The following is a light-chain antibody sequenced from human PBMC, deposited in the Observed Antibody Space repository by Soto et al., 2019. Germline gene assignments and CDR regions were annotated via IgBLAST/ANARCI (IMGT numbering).Light chain of an antibody. V-gene: IGKV3-20*01. Sequence: EKALTQSPATLSLSPWEGATLSWRASQSVSNNYLAWYQQKPGQAPRLLIYGASNRATGIPDRFSGSGSGTDFTLTISRLEPEDFAVYYCQHGYSTPPTFGGGTKVDI. CDR3: QHGYSTPPT. CDR2: GAS. CDR1: QSVSNNY. J-gene: IGKJ4*01.